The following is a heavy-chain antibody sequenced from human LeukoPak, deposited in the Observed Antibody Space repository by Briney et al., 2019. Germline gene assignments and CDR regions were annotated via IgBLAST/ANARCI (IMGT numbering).Heavy chain of an antibody. CDR2: ISSYSRYL. Sequence: GGSLRLSCVASGFTFSFYTMNWVRQAPGQGLEWVSSISSYSRYLYYADSVKGRFTISRDNAKNSVYLEMNSPRAEDTAVYFCARDLRPDVPTAPTPDSWGQGTLVTVSS. J-gene: IGHJ5*02. CDR1: GFTFSFYT. V-gene: IGHV3-21*06. D-gene: IGHD2-21*02. CDR3: ARDLRPDVPTAPTPDS.